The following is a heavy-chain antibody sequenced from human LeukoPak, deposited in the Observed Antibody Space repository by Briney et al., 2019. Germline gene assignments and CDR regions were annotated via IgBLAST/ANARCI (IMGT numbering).Heavy chain of an antibody. CDR2: ISAYNGNT. CDR1: GYTFTSSG. CDR3: ARDAGHYDILTGYNPGAFDI. J-gene: IGHJ3*02. D-gene: IGHD3-9*01. Sequence: ASVKVSCKASGYTFTSSGISWVRQAPGQGLEWMGWISAYNGNTNYAQKLQGRVTMTTDTSTSTAYMELRSLRSDDTAVYYCARDAGHYDILTGYNPGAFDIWGQGTMVTVSS. V-gene: IGHV1-18*01.